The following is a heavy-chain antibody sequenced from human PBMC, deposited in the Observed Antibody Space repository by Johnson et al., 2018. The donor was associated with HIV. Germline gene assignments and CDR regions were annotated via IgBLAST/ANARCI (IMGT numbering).Heavy chain of an antibody. D-gene: IGHD7-27*01. Sequence: VQLVESGGGVVQPGRSLRLSCAASGFTFDDYAMHWVRQAPGKGLEWVSGISWNSGSIGYADSVKGRFTISRDNAKNSLYLQMNSLRAEDTALYYCAKEPGLTGDPPTAFGSWGQGTMVTVSS. V-gene: IGHV3-9*01. J-gene: IGHJ3*02. CDR2: ISWNSGSI. CDR3: AKEPGLTGDPPTAFGS. CDR1: GFTFDDYA.